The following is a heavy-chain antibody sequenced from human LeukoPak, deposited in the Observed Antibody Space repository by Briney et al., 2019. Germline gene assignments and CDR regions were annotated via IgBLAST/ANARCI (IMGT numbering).Heavy chain of an antibody. V-gene: IGHV3-7*05. J-gene: IGHJ6*02. CDR1: GFTVSSYW. Sequence: PGGSLRLSCAASGFTVSSYWMNWVRQAPGKGLEWVVSIKVDGFETFYVDSVKGRFTISRDNAKNSLYLQVNSLRTDDTAVYYCVRTNAMDVWGQGTTVTVSS. CDR2: IKVDGFET. CDR3: VRTNAMDV.